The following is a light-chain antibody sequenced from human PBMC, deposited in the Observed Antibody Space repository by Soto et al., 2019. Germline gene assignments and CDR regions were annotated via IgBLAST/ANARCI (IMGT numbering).Light chain of an antibody. Sequence: EIVVTQSPATLSVSPGERATLSCRASHSISKNVAWYQQKPGQAPRLLIYDASTRATGITARFSGSGSGTEFTLTISSLQSEDFAVYYCQHYNNWLMYAFGQGTKLEIK. V-gene: IGKV3-15*01. CDR1: HSISKN. CDR3: QHYNNWLMYA. J-gene: IGKJ2*01. CDR2: DAS.